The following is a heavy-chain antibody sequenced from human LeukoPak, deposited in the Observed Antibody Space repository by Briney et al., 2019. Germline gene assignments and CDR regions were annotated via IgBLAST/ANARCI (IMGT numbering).Heavy chain of an antibody. Sequence: GGSLRLSCVVSRLTFRNYGMHWVRQAPGKGLEWVAFVEYDGGDKYYTDSVKGRFTISRDNSRSTLYLQMNSLTTEDTAVYYCATKRGNSGYFESWGQGTLVTVSS. D-gene: IGHD2/OR15-2a*01. CDR1: RLTFRNYG. CDR2: VEYDGGDK. CDR3: ATKRGNSGYFES. J-gene: IGHJ4*02. V-gene: IGHV3-30*02.